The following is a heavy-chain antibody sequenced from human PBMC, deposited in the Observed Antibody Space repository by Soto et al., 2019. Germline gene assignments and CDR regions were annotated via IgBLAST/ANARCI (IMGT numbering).Heavy chain of an antibody. CDR3: TIVRPTSNWYSFDI. J-gene: IGHJ3*02. V-gene: IGHV4-39*01. CDR1: GGYNCGGSFN. Sequence: TLSLTCTVSGGYNCGGSFNWGRILQATGTGLAWFVSMYYIGTTYYNPSLKSRATISVDMSKNQFSLKLSSVTAADTAVYFCTIVRPTSNWYSFDIWGQGTLVT. CDR2: MYYIGTT. D-gene: IGHD6-13*01.